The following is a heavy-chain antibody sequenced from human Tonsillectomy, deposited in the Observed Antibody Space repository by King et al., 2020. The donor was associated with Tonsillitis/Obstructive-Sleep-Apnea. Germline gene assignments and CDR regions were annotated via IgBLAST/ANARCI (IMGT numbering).Heavy chain of an antibody. Sequence: VQLVESGGGLVQPGRSLRLSCAASGFTFDDYAMHWVRHAPGTGLEWVSGISWNSGSIGYADSVKGRFTISRDNAKNSLYLQMNSLRAEDTALYYCARGRVVIASPFDYWGQGTLVTVSS. CDR1: GFTFDDYA. V-gene: IGHV3-9*01. D-gene: IGHD2-21*01. CDR2: ISWNSGSI. J-gene: IGHJ4*02. CDR3: ARGRVVIASPFDY.